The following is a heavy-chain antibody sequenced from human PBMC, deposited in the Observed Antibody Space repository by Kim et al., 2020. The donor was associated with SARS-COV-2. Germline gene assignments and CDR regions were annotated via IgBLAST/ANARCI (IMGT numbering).Heavy chain of an antibody. CDR1: GGTFSSYA. D-gene: IGHD1-26*01. CDR3: ARESYGYSGSYDY. Sequence: SVKVSCKASGGTFSSYAISWVRQAPGQGLEWMGGIIPIFGTANYAQKFQGRVTITADESTSTAYMELSSLRSEDTAVYYCARESYGYSGSYDYWGQGTLVTVSS. V-gene: IGHV1-69*13. CDR2: IIPIFGTA. J-gene: IGHJ4*02.